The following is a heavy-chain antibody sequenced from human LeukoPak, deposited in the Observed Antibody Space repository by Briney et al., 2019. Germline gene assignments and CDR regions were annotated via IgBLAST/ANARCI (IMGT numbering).Heavy chain of an antibody. D-gene: IGHD3-16*02. J-gene: IGHJ3*02. CDR3: SGNYDYVWGSYRLYFGPPPCWDI. Sequence: GGSLRLSCAASGFTFSSYAMSWVRQAPGKGLEWVSAISGSGGSTYYADSVKGRFTISRDNSKNTLYLQMNSLRAEDTAVYYCSGNYDYVWGSYRLYFGPPPCWDIRGQGTMVTVSS. CDR2: ISGSGGST. CDR1: GFTFSSYA. V-gene: IGHV3-23*01.